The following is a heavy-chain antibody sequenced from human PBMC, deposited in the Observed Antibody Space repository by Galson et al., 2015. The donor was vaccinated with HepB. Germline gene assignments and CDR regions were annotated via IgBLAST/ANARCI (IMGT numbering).Heavy chain of an antibody. D-gene: IGHD3-10*01. CDR2: ITYDGSNK. J-gene: IGHJ6*04. CDR3: AKPKGSYSDYYFMDA. Sequence: SLRLSCAASGFTFSSYGMHWVRQAPGKGLEWVAVITYDGSNKYYADSVKVRFTISRDNSKNTLYLQMNSLRAEDTAVYYCAKPKGSYSDYYFMDAWGKGTTVTVSS. V-gene: IGHV3-30*18. CDR1: GFTFSSYG.